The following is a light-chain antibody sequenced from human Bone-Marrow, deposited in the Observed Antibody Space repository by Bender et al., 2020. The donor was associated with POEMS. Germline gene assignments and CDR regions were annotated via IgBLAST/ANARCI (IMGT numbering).Light chain of an antibody. J-gene: IGLJ2*01. CDR3: SSYTTSSTLDMV. Sequence: QSALTQPASVSGSPGQSIAISCTGTSSDVGAYISWYQQHPGKVPRLMIYDVSNRPSGVSNRFSGSKSGNTATLTISGLQAEDEADYYCSSYTTSSTLDMVFGGGTKLTVL. CDR1: SSDVGAY. V-gene: IGLV2-14*03. CDR2: DVS.